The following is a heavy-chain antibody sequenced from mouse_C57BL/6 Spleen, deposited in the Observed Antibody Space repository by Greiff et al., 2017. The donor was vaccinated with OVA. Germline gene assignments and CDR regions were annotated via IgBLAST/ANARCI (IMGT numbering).Heavy chain of an antibody. J-gene: IGHJ2*01. CDR3: ARYGSSYGDY. V-gene: IGHV1-4*01. Sequence: VQLQESGAELARPGASVKMSCKASGYTFTSYTMHWVKQRPGQGLEWIGYINPSSGYTKYNQKFKDKATLTADKSSSTAYMQLSSLTTEDDEVYYCARYGSSYGDYGGQGTTLTVSS. CDR1: GYTFTSYT. CDR2: INPSSGYT. D-gene: IGHD1-1*02.